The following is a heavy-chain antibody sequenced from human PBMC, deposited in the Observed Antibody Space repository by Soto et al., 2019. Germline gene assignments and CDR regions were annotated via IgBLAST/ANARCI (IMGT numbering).Heavy chain of an antibody. V-gene: IGHV1-69*13. CDR1: GGTFSSYA. D-gene: IGHD6-13*01. J-gene: IGHJ4*02. CDR2: IIPIFGTA. Sequence: SVKVSCKASGGTFSSYATSWVRQAPGQGLEWMGGIIPIFGTANYAQKFQGRVTITADESTSTAYMELSSLRSEDTAVYYCARDRVAAAAFDYWGQGDLGTVSS. CDR3: ARDRVAAAAFDY.